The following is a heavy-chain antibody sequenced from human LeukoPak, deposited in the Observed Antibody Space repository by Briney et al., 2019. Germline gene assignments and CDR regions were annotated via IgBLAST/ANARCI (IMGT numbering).Heavy chain of an antibody. V-gene: IGHV3-48*03. J-gene: IGHJ5*02. CDR1: GFTFSSYE. Sequence: PGGSLRLSCAASGFTFSSYEMNWVRQAPGKGLEWVSYISSSGSTIYYADSVKGRFTTSRDNAKNSLYLQMNSLRAEDTAVYYCARGGYSGYDPTRFDPWGQGTLVTISS. CDR3: ARGGYSGYDPTRFDP. D-gene: IGHD5-12*01. CDR2: ISSSGSTI.